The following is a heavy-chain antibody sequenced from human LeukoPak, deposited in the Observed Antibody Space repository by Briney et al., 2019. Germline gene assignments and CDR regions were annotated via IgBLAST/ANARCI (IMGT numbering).Heavy chain of an antibody. Sequence: GESLKISCKGIGYSFTSYWIGWVRQMPGKGMEWMWVIYPGDSRIRYNPSFQGQVTISVDKSIRTAYLQWVSLRASDTAMYYCACRDLTSTWSYPWGQGTLVTVSS. V-gene: IGHV5-51*01. J-gene: IGHJ5*02. D-gene: IGHD2-2*01. CDR3: ACRDLTSTWSYP. CDR2: IYPGDSRI. CDR1: GYSFTSYW.